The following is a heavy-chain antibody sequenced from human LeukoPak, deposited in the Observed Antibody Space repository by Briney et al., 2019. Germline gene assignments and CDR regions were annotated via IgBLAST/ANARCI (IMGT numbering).Heavy chain of an antibody. CDR2: IYYSGST. J-gene: IGHJ3*02. Sequence: SETLSLTCTVSGGSISSGGYYWSWIRQHPGKGLEWIGYIYYSGSTYYNPSLKSRVTISVDTSKNQFSLKLSSVTAADTAVYYCARAYSSSWLSAFDIWGQGTMVTVSS. CDR3: ARAYSSSWLSAFDI. V-gene: IGHV4-31*03. CDR1: GGSISSGGYY. D-gene: IGHD6-13*01.